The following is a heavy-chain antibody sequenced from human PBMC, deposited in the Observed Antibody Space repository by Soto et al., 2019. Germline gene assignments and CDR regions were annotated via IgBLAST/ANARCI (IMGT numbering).Heavy chain of an antibody. CDR2: IYYSRSS. Sequence: SETLSLTCTVSGGSISSGDYYWSCNRHPPGKVLEWIGYIYYSRSSYYNTSLKSRVTISVDTCKNQFSLKLSSVTAADTAVYYCAGGPRLHQFKWFDLWGQGNPV. CDR1: GGSISSGDYY. V-gene: IGHV4-30-4*08. D-gene: IGHD5-12*01. J-gene: IGHJ5*02. CDR3: AGGPRLHQFKWFDL.